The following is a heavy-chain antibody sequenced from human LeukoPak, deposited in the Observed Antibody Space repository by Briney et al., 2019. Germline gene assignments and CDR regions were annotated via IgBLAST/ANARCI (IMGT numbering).Heavy chain of an antibody. D-gene: IGHD5-12*01. CDR1: GFTFSSYA. J-gene: IGHJ4*02. V-gene: IGHV3-23*01. Sequence: GGSLRLSCAASGFTFSSYAMAWVRQAPGKGLEWVSSISSSGGSAYYADSVKGRFTISRDNFKDTLYLQMNSLRAEDTAVYYCAKGRLIVASFLFDYWGQGTLVTVSS. CDR3: AKGRLIVASFLFDY. CDR2: ISSSGGSA.